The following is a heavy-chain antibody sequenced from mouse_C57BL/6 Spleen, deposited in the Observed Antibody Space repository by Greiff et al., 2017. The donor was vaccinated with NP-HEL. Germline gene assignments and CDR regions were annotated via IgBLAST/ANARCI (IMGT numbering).Heavy chain of an antibody. CDR2: IYPGDGDA. D-gene: IGHD4-1*01. CDR3: APNWDLPFDY. V-gene: IGHV1-82*01. J-gene: IGHJ2*01. CDR1: GYAFSSSW. Sequence: QVQLQQSGPELVKPGASVKISCKASGYAFSSSWMNWVKQRPGKGLEWIGRIYPGDGDANYNGKFKGKATLTADKSSSTAYMQLSSLTSEDSAVYFCAPNWDLPFDYWGQGTTLTVSS.